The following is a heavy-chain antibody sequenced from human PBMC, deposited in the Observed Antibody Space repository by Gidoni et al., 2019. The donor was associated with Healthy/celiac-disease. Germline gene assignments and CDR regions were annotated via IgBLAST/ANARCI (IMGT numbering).Heavy chain of an antibody. J-gene: IGHJ6*02. CDR2: IYSGGST. CDR1: GVTVRSTY. V-gene: IGHV3-53*02. Sequence: EVQLVETGGGLIQPGGSLRLACAASGVTVRSTYMRWVRQAPGKGLGWVSVIYSGGSTYYADSVKGRFTISRDNSKNTLYLQMNSLRAEDTAVYYCARDLGPMVRGVISHYYYGMDVWGQGTTVTVSS. D-gene: IGHD3-10*01. CDR3: ARDLGPMVRGVISHYYYGMDV.